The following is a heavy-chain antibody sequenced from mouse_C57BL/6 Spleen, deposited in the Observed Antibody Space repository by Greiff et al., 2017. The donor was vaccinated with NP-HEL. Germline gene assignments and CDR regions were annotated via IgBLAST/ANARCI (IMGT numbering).Heavy chain of an antibody. V-gene: IGHV1-81*01. CDR3: ARGDGNYAWFAY. Sequence: QVQLQQSGAELARPGASVKLSCKASGYAFTSSGISWVKQRTGQGLEWIGEIYPRSGNTYYNEKFKGKATLTADKSSSTAYMELRSLTSEDSAVYFCARGDGNYAWFAYWGQGTLVTVSA. CDR2: IYPRSGNT. D-gene: IGHD2-1*01. CDR1: GYAFTSSG. J-gene: IGHJ3*01.